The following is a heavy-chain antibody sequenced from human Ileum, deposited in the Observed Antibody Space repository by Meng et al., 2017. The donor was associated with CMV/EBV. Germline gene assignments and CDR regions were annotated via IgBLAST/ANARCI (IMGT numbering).Heavy chain of an antibody. D-gene: IGHD2-2*01. CDR2: ISSSSSYI. CDR3: ERDAKGYCSSSGSRGLDY. Sequence: GESLKISCAASGFTFSSYSMNWVRQAPGKGLEWVPSISSSSSYIYYVDSVKGRFTISRDNAKNSLYLKMNSLRDEETAMYYCERDAKGYCSSSGSRGLDYWGQGTMVTVSS. V-gene: IGHV3-21*01. J-gene: IGHJ4*02. CDR1: GFTFSSYS.